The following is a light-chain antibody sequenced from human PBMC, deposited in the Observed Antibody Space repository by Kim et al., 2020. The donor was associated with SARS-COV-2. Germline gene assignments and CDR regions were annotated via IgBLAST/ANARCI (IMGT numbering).Light chain of an antibody. Sequence: SSELTQDPAVSVALGQTVRITCQGDSLRSYYASWYQQKPGQAPVLVIYGKNKRPSGIPDRFSGSSSGNTASLTITGAQAEDEADYYCNSRDSSGNQVFGG. J-gene: IGLJ2*01. CDR3: NSRDSSGNQV. V-gene: IGLV3-19*01. CDR2: GKN. CDR1: SLRSYY.